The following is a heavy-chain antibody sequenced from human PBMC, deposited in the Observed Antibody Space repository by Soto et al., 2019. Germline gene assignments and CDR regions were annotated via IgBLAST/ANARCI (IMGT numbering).Heavy chain of an antibody. V-gene: IGHV3-7*01. CDR1: GFTFSNYW. D-gene: IGHD1-1*01. CDR3: SRGVYEERQRQYYYFGMDV. CDR2: IKQDGSEQ. Sequence: GGSLRLSCTASGFTFSNYWMTWVRQVPGKGLEWVANIKQDGSEQTYAPSVKGRFTISRDNAKNSLYLQMNSLRDDDASVYYCSRGVYEERQRQYYYFGMDVWGQGTTVTVSS. J-gene: IGHJ6*02.